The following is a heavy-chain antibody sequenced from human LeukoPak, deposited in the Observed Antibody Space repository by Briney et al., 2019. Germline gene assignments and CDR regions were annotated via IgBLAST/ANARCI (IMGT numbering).Heavy chain of an antibody. J-gene: IGHJ4*02. CDR2: INSDVSST. CDR3: ARDLTGFVELALYYFDY. CDR1: GFTFSSYW. D-gene: IGHD3-10*01. V-gene: IGHV3-74*01. Sequence: GGSLRLSCAASGFTFSSYWMHWVRQAPGEGLWWVSRINSDVSSTTYADSVKGHFTISRDNAKNTLSLQMNSLRAEDTAVYYCARDLTGFVELALYYFDYWGQGTLVTVSS.